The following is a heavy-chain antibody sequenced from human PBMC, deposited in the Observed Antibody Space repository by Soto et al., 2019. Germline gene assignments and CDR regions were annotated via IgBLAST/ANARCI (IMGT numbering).Heavy chain of an antibody. CDR2: ISGSGDST. CDR3: ARRGPGTYFDY. J-gene: IGHJ4*02. V-gene: IGHV3-23*01. CDR1: GFTFSSYA. D-gene: IGHD6-13*01. Sequence: EVQLLDSGGGLVQPGGSLRLSCAASGFTFSSYAMNWVRQAPGKGLEWVSVISGSGDSTYYADSVKGRFTISRDNSKNTLYPQMHRLRGEDTAVSYCARRGPGTYFDYWGQGTLVTVSS.